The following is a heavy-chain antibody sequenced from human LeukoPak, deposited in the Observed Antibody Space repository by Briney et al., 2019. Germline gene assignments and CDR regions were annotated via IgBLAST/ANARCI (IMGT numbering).Heavy chain of an antibody. J-gene: IGHJ4*02. D-gene: IGHD3/OR15-3a*01. Sequence: GGSLRLSCAASGFTFDDYAMHWVRQAPGKGLEWVSGISWNSGSIGYADSVKGRFTISRDNTKNSLYLQMNSLRAEDTAVFYCARDQYDTWSRRGNFDSWGQGTLVIVSS. V-gene: IGHV3-9*01. CDR1: GFTFDDYA. CDR2: ISWNSGSI. CDR3: ARDQYDTWSRRGNFDS.